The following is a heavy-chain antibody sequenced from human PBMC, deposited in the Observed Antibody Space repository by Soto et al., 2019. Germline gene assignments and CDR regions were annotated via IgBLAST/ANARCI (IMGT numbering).Heavy chain of an antibody. CDR2: IGGTGTGT. CDR1: GFTFSSYA. Sequence: GGSLRLSCAASGFTFSSYAMSWVRQAPGKGLEWVSSIGGTGTGTYYADSVKGRFTISRDNSKNTLYLQMNSLYLQMNSLRAEDTAVYYCAKGLSEWLLNREIDAFDIWGQGTMVTVSS. J-gene: IGHJ3*02. CDR3: AKGLSEWLLNREIDAFDI. D-gene: IGHD3-3*01. V-gene: IGHV3-23*01.